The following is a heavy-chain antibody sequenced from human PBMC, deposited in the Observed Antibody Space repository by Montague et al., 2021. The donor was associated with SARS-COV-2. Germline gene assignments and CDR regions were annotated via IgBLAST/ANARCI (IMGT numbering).Heavy chain of an antibody. D-gene: IGHD3-10*01. CDR2: IDWDDDK. V-gene: IGHV2-70*11. J-gene: IGHJ6*02. CDR1: GFSLSTSGMC. CDR3: ARTAGTDYTGYYYYAMDV. Sequence: APVKPTQTLTLTCTFSGFSLSTSGMCVSWVRQPPGKALEWLARIDWDDDKYYSTSLKTRLTISKDTSKNQVVLTMTNMDPVDTATYYCARTAGTDYTGYYYYAMDVWGQGTTVTVSS.